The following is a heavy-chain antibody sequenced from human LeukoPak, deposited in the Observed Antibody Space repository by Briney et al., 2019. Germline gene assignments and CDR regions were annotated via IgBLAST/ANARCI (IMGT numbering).Heavy chain of an antibody. Sequence: ASVKVSCKASGYTFTSYDINWVRQATGQGLEWMGIINPSGGSTSYAQKFQGRVTMTRDMSTSTVYMELSSLRSEDTAVYYCARSGRWLQFNIDWFDPWGQGTLVTVSS. D-gene: IGHD5-24*01. CDR2: INPSGGST. CDR1: GYTFTSYD. J-gene: IGHJ5*02. V-gene: IGHV1-46*01. CDR3: ARSGRWLQFNIDWFDP.